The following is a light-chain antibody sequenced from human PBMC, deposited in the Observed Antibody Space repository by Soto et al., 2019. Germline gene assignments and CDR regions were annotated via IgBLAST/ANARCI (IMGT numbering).Light chain of an antibody. J-gene: IGLJ2*01. CDR3: AAWDDSLNGPV. CDR1: HNDIGTYDY. V-gene: IGLV1-44*01. CDR2: IDN. Sequence: QSALTQPTSVSGSPGQSITISCTGNHNDIGTYDYVSWYQQPPGTAPKLFIYIDNQRPSGVPDRFTGSKSGTSASLAIDGLQSDDEADYYCAAWDDSLNGPVFGGGTQLTVL.